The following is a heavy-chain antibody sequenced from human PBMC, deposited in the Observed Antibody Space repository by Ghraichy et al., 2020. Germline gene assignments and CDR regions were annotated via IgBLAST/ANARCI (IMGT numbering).Heavy chain of an antibody. CDR2: LYYSGNS. Sequence: SETLSLTCSVSGGSINNGSFYWAWIRQAPGKGLEWIGSLYYSGNSHYNPSLQSRATLSVDTSKTQFSLKLNSVTAADTAVYYCAGHLLIVSTWNAIDYFDYWGQGTLVTVSS. V-gene: IGHV4-39*01. CDR3: AGHLLIVSTWNAIDYFDY. J-gene: IGHJ4*02. D-gene: IGHD1-1*01. CDR1: GGSINNGSFY.